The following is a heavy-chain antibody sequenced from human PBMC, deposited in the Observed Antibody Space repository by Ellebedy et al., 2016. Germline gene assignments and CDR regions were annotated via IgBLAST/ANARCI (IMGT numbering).Heavy chain of an antibody. D-gene: IGHD2-21*02. Sequence: GGSLRLXXAASGFTFSSYWMHWVRQVPGKGLVWVSHINPDGSITRYGDAVKGRFTISRDNAKNTLYLQMNSLRAEDTAVYYCAKSGENVVVTAIPGDAFDIWGQGTMVTVSS. CDR3: AKSGENVVVTAIPGDAFDI. J-gene: IGHJ3*02. CDR1: GFTFSSYW. V-gene: IGHV3-74*01. CDR2: INPDGSIT.